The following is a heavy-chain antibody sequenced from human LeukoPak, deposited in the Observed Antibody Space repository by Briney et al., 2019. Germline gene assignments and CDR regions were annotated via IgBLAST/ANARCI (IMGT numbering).Heavy chain of an antibody. Sequence: GASVKVSCKASGYPFTSYYMHWVRQAPGQGLEWMGIINPSGGSTSYAQKFQGRVTMTRDMSTSTVYMELSSLRSEDTAVYYCARPAYYYGSGSYYHYWGQGTLVTVSS. CDR3: ARPAYYYGSGSYYHY. CDR1: GYPFTSYY. D-gene: IGHD3-10*01. J-gene: IGHJ4*02. CDR2: INPSGGST. V-gene: IGHV1-46*01.